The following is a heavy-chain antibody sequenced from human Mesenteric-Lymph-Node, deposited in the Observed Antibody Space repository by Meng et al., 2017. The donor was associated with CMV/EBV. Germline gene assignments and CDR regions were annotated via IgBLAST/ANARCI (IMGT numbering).Heavy chain of an antibody. D-gene: IGHD3-10*01. CDR3: AFYASGREYFDY. J-gene: IGHJ4*02. CDR1: GGSISSSRYY. V-gene: IGHV4-39*01. Sequence: CTGSGGSISSSRYYWGWIRQPPGKGLEWIGSIYYSGSTYYNPSLKSRVTISVDTSKNQFSLTLSSVTAADTAVYYCAFYASGREYFDYWGQGTLVTVSS. CDR2: IYYSGST.